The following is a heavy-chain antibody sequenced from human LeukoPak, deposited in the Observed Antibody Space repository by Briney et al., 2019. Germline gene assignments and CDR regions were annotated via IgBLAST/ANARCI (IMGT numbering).Heavy chain of an antibody. J-gene: IGHJ5*02. CDR3: AKDLGDIVVVVAATGGDNWFDP. D-gene: IGHD2-15*01. CDR2: ISGSGGST. Sequence: GGSLRLSCAASGFTFSDYYMSWIRQAPGKGLDGVSAISGSGGSTYYADSVKGRFTISRDNSKNTLYLQMNSLRAEDTAVYYCAKDLGDIVVVVAATGGDNWFDPWGQGTLVTVSS. V-gene: IGHV3-23*01. CDR1: GFTFSDYY.